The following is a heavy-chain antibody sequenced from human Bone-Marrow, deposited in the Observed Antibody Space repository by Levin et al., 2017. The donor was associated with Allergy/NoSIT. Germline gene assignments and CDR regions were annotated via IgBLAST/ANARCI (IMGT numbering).Heavy chain of an antibody. Sequence: PSETLSLTCTVSGGSISSGDYYWSWIRQPPGKGLEWIGYIYYSGSTSYNPSLKSRITISIDTSKNQFSLKLSSVTAADTAVYYCARGLGSLNNWFDPWGQGTLVTVSS. CDR2: IYYSGST. V-gene: IGHV4-30-4*01. CDR3: ARGLGSLNNWFDP. CDR1: GGSISSGDYY. J-gene: IGHJ5*02. D-gene: IGHD3-16*01.